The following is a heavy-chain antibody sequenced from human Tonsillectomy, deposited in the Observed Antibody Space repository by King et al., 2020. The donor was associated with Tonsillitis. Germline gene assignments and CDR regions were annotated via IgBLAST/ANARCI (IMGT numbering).Heavy chain of an antibody. J-gene: IGHJ4*02. CDR2: MNPHSGNT. CDR3: ARAGSSYYYGSGDY. Sequence: QLVQSGAEVKKPGASVKVSCKASGYTFTSYDINWVRQATGQGLEWMGWMNPHSGNTAYAQKFQGRVTMTRNTSIRTAYMELSSLRSEDTAVYYCARAGSSYYYGSGDYWGQGTLVTVSS. D-gene: IGHD3-10*01. V-gene: IGHV1-8*02. CDR1: GYTFTSYD.